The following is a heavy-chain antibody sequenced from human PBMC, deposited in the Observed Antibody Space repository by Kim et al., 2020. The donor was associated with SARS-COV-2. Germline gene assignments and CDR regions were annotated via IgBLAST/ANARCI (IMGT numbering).Heavy chain of an antibody. CDR3: ARGNSGCEFDY. J-gene: IGHJ4*02. V-gene: IGHV1-69*01. Sequence: ANEAQKNQGRVTITADETTSTAYMELSSLRSEDTAVYYGARGNSGCEFDYWGQGTLVTVSS. CDR2: A. D-gene: IGHD5-12*01.